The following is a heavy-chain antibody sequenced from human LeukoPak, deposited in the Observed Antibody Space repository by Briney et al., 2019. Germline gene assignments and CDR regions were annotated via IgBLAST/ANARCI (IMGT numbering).Heavy chain of an antibody. CDR1: GGTFSSYA. CDR2: IIPILGIA. V-gene: IGHV1-69*04. Sequence: SVTVSCKASGGTFSSYAISWVRPAPGQGLEWMGRIIPILGIANYALKFQGRVTITADKSTSTAYMELSSLRSEDTAVYYCARAGTVVVAENWFDPWGQGTLVTVSS. D-gene: IGHD2-15*01. CDR3: ARAGTVVVAENWFDP. J-gene: IGHJ5*02.